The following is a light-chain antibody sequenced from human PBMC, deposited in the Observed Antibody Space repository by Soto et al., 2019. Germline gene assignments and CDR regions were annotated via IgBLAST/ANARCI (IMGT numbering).Light chain of an antibody. J-gene: IGKJ4*01. CDR1: QSVSSN. V-gene: IGKV3-15*01. CDR2: GAS. CDR3: QQYNNWPPLT. Sequence: EIVMTQSPAPLSVSPGERATLSSRASQSVSSNLAWYQQKPGQAPRLLIYGASTRATGIPARFSGSGSGTEFTLTISSLQSEDFAVYYCQQYNNWPPLTFGGGTKVEIK.